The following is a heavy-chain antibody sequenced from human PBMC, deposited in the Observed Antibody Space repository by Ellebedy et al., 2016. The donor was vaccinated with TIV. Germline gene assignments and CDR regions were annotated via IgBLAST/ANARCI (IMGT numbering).Heavy chain of an antibody. J-gene: IGHJ4*02. D-gene: IGHD3-22*01. CDR1: GYSFTSYW. CDR3: ARGAYFDGSGYSIDY. V-gene: IGHV5-10-1*04. Sequence: GESLKISXKGSGYSFTSYWISWVRQMPGKGLEWMGRIDPSDSYTNYSPSFQGQVTISADKSISTAYLQWSSLKASDTAFYYCARGAYFDGSGYSIDYWGQGTLVTVSS. CDR2: IDPSDSYT.